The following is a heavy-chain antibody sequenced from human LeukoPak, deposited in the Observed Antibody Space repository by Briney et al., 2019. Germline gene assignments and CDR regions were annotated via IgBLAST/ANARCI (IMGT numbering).Heavy chain of an antibody. CDR2: IYTSGTT. CDR3: ARAPSGCGGTCASDY. J-gene: IGHJ4*02. Sequence: SETLSLTCTVSGASMRNSFWSWIRQPAGKGLEWIGRIYTSGTTNYNPSLKSRVTLSVDTSNNQFSLTLTSVTAADTALYYCARAPSGCGGTCASDYWGQGTLVTVSS. D-gene: IGHD2-15*01. V-gene: IGHV4-4*07. CDR1: GASMRNSF.